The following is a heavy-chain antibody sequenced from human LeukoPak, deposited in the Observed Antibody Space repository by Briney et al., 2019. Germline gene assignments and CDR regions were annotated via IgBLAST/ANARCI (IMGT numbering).Heavy chain of an antibody. D-gene: IGHD2-2*02. V-gene: IGHV3-7*01. CDR3: ARGVYQLAY. Sequence: GGSLRLSCAASGFTFSTYWMSWVRQPPGKGLEWVANMNEDGSEKYYVDSVKGRFTISRDNAKNSLYLQMNSLRAEDTAVYYCARGVYQLAYWGQGTLVTVSS. J-gene: IGHJ4*02. CDR2: MNEDGSEK. CDR1: GFTFSTYW.